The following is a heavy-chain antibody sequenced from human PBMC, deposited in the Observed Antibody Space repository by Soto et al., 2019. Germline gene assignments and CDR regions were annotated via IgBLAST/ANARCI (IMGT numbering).Heavy chain of an antibody. Sequence: SQTLSLTCAISGDSVSNNGVAWEWIRQSPTRGLEWLGRTYYRSRWSSDYTLSVKGRITITADTSKNQFSLHLNSVTPEDTALYDCARMAYSTFDFWGQGTLVTVCS. V-gene: IGHV6-1*01. D-gene: IGHD3-16*01. J-gene: IGHJ4*02. CDR1: GDSVSNNGVA. CDR3: ARMAYSTFDF. CDR2: TYYRSRWSS.